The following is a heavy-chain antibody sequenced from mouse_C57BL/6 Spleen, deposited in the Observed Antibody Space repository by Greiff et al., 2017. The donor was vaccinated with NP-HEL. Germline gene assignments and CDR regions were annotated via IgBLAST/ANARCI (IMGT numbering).Heavy chain of an antibody. CDR1: GYAFSSSW. V-gene: IGHV1-82*01. CDR2: IYPGDGDT. D-gene: IGHD3-3*01. J-gene: IGHJ2*01. Sequence: QVQLQQSGPELVKPGASVKISCKASGYAFSSSWMNWVKQRPGKGLEWIGRIYPGDGDTNYNGKFKGKATLTADKSSSTAYMQLSSLTSEDSAVYFCARGGDEDYFDYWGQGTTLTVSS. CDR3: ARGGDEDYFDY.